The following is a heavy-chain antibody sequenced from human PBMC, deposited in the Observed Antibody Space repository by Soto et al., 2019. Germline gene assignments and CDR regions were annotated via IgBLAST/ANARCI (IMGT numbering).Heavy chain of an antibody. Sequence: SETLSLTCTVSGGSISSSSYYWGWIRQPPGKGLEWIGSIYYSRSTYYNPSLKSRVTISVDTSKNQFSLKLSSVTAADTAVYYCARFSSSWYNWFDPWGQGTLVTVSS. V-gene: IGHV4-39*01. D-gene: IGHD6-13*01. J-gene: IGHJ5*02. CDR3: ARFSSSWYNWFDP. CDR1: GGSISSSSYY. CDR2: IYYSRST.